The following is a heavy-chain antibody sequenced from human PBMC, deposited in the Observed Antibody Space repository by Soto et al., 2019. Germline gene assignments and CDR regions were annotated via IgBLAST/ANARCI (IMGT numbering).Heavy chain of an antibody. V-gene: IGHV3-66*01. CDR3: ARDHPTKITMVRQNYYYGMDV. CDR2: IYSGGST. Sequence: EVQLVGSGGGLVQPGGSLRLSCAASGFTVSSNYMSWVRQAPGKGLEWVSVIYSGGSTYYADSVKGRFTISRDNSKNTLYLPMKSLRAEDTAVYYYARDHPTKITMVRQNYYYGMDVWGQGTTVTVSS. D-gene: IGHD3-10*01. J-gene: IGHJ6*02. CDR1: GFTVSSNY.